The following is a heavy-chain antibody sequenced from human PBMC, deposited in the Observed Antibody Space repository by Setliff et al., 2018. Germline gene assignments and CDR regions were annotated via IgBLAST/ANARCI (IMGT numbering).Heavy chain of an antibody. CDR2: IIPMFGT. Sequence: GASVKVSCKASGGTFSSYVISWVREAPGQGLEWMGGIIPMFGTNYAQKFQGRVTITADESTSTAYMELSSLGSEDTAVYYWAGGQPLVRKYYYYMDVWGKGTTVTV. CDR3: AGGQPLVRKYYYYMDV. V-gene: IGHV1-69*13. CDR1: GGTFSSYV. J-gene: IGHJ6*03. D-gene: IGHD3-10*01.